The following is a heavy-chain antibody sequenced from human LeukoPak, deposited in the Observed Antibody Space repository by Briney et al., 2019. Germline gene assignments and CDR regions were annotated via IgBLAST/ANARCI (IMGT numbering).Heavy chain of an antibody. CDR2: ISSSGSTI. V-gene: IGHV3-48*04. CDR3: ARVISSSSSGGDWFDP. D-gene: IGHD6-6*01. J-gene: IGHJ5*02. Sequence: GGSLRLSCAASGFTFSSYSMNWVRQAPRKGLEWVSYISSSGSTIYYADSVKGRFTISRDNAKNSLYLQMNSLRAEDTAVYYCARVISSSSSGGDWFDPWGQGTLVTVSS. CDR1: GFTFSSYS.